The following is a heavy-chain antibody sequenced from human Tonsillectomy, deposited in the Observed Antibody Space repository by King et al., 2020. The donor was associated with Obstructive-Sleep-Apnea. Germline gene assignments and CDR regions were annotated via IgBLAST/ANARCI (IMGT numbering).Heavy chain of an antibody. J-gene: IGHJ4*02. Sequence: QLVQSGAEVKKPGASVKVSCKASGYTFTSFGINWVRQAPGQGLERMGWISTYSGDTSFAQKLQGRVTMTTDTSTGTAYMELRSPRSDDTAVYYCARGGRFSGSYYSDNWGQGTLVTVSS. V-gene: IGHV1-18*04. CDR3: ARGGRFSGSYYSDN. D-gene: IGHD1-26*01. CDR2: ISTYSGDT. CDR1: GYTFTSFG.